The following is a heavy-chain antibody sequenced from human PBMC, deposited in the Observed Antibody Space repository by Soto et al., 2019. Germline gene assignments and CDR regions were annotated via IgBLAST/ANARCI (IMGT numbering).Heavy chain of an antibody. CDR3: ARGRGVTRSPYYYYGMDV. CDR2: IIPIFGTA. D-gene: IGHD4-4*01. V-gene: IGHV1-69*13. J-gene: IGHJ6*02. Sequence: SVKVSCKASGGTFRSYAISWVRQAPGQGLEWMGGIIPIFGTANYAQKFQGRVTITADESTSTAYMELSSLRSEDTAVYYCARGRGVTRSPYYYYGMDVWGQGTTVTVSS. CDR1: GGTFRSYA.